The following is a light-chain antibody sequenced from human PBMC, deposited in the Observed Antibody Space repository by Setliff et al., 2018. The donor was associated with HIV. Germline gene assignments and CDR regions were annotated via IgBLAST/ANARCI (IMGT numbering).Light chain of an antibody. CDR2: EVT. J-gene: IGLJ1*01. Sequence: QSVLTQPASVSGSPGQSITISCTGTSSDVGNYNYVSWYQQHPGKAPKLMIYEVTYRPSGVSNRFSASKSGNTASLTISGLQAEDEADYYCSSYTTNTTFVFGTGTKVTVL. CDR3: SSYTTNTTFV. V-gene: IGLV2-14*01. CDR1: SSDVGNYNY.